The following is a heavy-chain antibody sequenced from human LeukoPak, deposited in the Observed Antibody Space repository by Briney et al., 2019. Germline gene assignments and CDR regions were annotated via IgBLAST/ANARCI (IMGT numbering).Heavy chain of an antibody. CDR1: GFTFTNYG. Sequence: GGSLRLSCVASGFTFTNYGMNWVRQTPGKGLEWVSGFSGGSTYYTDSVKGRFTISRDNSKNTLYLQMNSLRAEDTAVYYCARDWSSGDYVPEPDAFDIWGQGTMVTVSS. V-gene: IGHV3-23*01. D-gene: IGHD4-17*01. CDR2: FSGGST. CDR3: ARDWSSGDYVPEPDAFDI. J-gene: IGHJ3*02.